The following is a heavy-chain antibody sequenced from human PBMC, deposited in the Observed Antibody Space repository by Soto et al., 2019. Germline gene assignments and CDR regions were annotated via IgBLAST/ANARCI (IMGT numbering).Heavy chain of an antibody. CDR3: AREPLT. CDR1: GASISSGGDY. Sequence: QVQLQESGPGLVKPSQTLSLTCTVSGASISSGGDYWNWIRQHPGKGLEWIGYIYYSGITYYNPSLKSRVTISVDTSKNQFSLKLSSVTAADTAVYYCAREPLTWGQGTLVTVSS. CDR2: IYYSGIT. J-gene: IGHJ4*02. V-gene: IGHV4-31*03.